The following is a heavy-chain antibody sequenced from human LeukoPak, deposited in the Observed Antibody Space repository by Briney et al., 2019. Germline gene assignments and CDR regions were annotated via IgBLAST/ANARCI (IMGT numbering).Heavy chain of an antibody. CDR3: TTPKSYYYYYMDV. CDR1: GFTFSNAW. CDR2: IESKTDGGTT. V-gene: IGHV3-15*04. J-gene: IGHJ6*03. Sequence: GGSLRLSCAASGFTFSNAWMSWVRQAPGKGLEWVGRIESKTDGGTTDYAAPVKGRFTISRDDSKNTLYLQMNSLKTEDTAVYYCTTPKSYYYYYMDVWGKGTTVTVSS.